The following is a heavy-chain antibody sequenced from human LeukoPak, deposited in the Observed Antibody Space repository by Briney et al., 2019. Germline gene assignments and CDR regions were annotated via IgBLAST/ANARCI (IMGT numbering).Heavy chain of an antibody. CDR3: AKRTYYYDSRGYYLEEGGYYFDY. D-gene: IGHD3-22*01. CDR1: GFTFSSYA. Sequence: PGGSLRLSCAASGFTFSSYAMSWVRQAPGKGLEWVSAISGSGGSTYYADSVKGRFTISRDNSKNTLYLQMNSLRAEDTAVYYCAKRTYYYDSRGYYLEEGGYYFDYWGQGTLVTVSS. J-gene: IGHJ4*02. CDR2: ISGSGGST. V-gene: IGHV3-23*01.